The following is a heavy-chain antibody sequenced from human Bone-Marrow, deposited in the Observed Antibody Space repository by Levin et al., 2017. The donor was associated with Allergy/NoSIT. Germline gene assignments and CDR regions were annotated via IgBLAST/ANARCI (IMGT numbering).Heavy chain of an antibody. J-gene: IGHJ6*02. Sequence: GGSLRLSCAASGFTFSSYGMHWVRQAPGKGLEWVAVISYDGSNKYYADSVKGRFTISRDNSKNTLYLQMNSLRAEDTAVYYCAKDLWELEPLSKDYYYYGMDVWGQGTTVTVSS. D-gene: IGHD1-1*01. CDR1: GFTFSSYG. CDR3: AKDLWELEPLSKDYYYYGMDV. CDR2: ISYDGSNK. V-gene: IGHV3-30*18.